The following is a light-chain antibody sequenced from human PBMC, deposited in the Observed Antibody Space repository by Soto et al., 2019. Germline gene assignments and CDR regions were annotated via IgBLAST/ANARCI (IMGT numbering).Light chain of an antibody. J-gene: IGLJ1*01. CDR3: QSFDSSLSGGV. V-gene: IGLV1-40*01. CDR2: GNN. Sequence: QSVLTQPPSVSGAPGQRVTISCTGSSSNIGAGYDVHWYHQLPGTAPKLLIYGNNNRPSGVPDRFSGSKSGTSASLAITGLQPDDEADYYCQSFDSSLSGGVFGTGTKLTVL. CDR1: SSNIGAGYD.